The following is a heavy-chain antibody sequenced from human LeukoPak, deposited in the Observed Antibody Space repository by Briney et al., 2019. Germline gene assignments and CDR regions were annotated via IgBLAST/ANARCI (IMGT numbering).Heavy chain of an antibody. Sequence: GGSLRLSCAASGFTFSNACMSWVRQGPGKGPEWVGRIKSRTDGGTTDYAAPVKGRFTISRDDSKNMVYLEMNSLKTEDTGVYYRTTEGCNSNSCYYDYWGQGTLVTVSS. CDR2: IKSRTDGGTT. CDR3: TTEGCNSNSCYYDY. D-gene: IGHD2-2*01. CDR1: GFTFSNAC. J-gene: IGHJ4*02. V-gene: IGHV3-15*01.